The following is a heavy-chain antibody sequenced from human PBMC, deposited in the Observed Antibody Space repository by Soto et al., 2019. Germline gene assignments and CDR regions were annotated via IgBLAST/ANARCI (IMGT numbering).Heavy chain of an antibody. D-gene: IGHD3-3*01. CDR1: GFTFSSYW. CDR2: IKHDGGEK. CDR3: AIALQYTVYGVADS. Sequence: EVQLVESGGGLVQPGGSLRLSCAASGFTFSSYWMSWVRQAPGKGLERVANIKHDGGEKYYVDSVKGRFTISRDNAKRSMSPRMTRLRAEDAAVYHCAIALQYTVYGVADSWGQGTLVTVSS. J-gene: IGHJ4*02. V-gene: IGHV3-7*05.